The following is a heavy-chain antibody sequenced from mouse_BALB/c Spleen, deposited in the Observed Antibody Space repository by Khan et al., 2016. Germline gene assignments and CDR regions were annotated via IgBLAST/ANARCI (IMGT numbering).Heavy chain of an antibody. J-gene: IGHJ3*01. CDR2: INPDSSTI. V-gene: IGHV4-1*02. CDR3: ASRGGFFAY. Sequence: EVKLLESGGGLVRPGGSLKLSCAASGFAFSRYWMSWVRQAPGKGLEWIGEINPDSSTINYTPSLKDKFIISRDNAKNTLYLQMSKVRSEDTALYYCASRGGFFAYWGQGTLVTVSA. CDR1: GFAFSRYW.